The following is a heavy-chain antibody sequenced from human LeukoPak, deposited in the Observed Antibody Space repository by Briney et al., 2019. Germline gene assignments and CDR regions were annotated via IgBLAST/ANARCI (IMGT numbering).Heavy chain of an antibody. CDR3: AKDSSLVGPTAFDY. CDR2: ISYDGTHK. CDR1: GFTFSTYG. D-gene: IGHD1-26*01. V-gene: IGHV3-30*18. Sequence: GGSLRLSCVASGFTFSTYGMHWVRQAPGKGLEWVSVISYDGTHKYYGDSVKGRSTISRDNSKNTLYLQMNSLRTEDTAVYYCAKDSSLVGPTAFDYWGQGTLVTVSS. J-gene: IGHJ4*02.